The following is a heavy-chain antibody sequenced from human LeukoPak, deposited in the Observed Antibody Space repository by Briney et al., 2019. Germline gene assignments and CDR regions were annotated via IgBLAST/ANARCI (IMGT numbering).Heavy chain of an antibody. CDR3: ARDDYSYGQPYHFDY. CDR1: GFTFSSYS. J-gene: IGHJ4*02. V-gene: IGHV3-21*01. Sequence: PGGSLRLSCAASGFTFSSYSMNWVRQAPGKGLEWASSISSSSSYIYYADSVKGRFTISRDNAKNSLYLQMNSLRAEDTAVYYCARDDYSYGQPYHFDYWGQGTLVTVSS. CDR2: ISSSSSYI. D-gene: IGHD5-18*01.